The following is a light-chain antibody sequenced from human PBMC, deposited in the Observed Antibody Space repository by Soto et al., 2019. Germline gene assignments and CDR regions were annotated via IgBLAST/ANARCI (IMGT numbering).Light chain of an antibody. CDR3: SSYTSSSSVV. Sequence: QLVLTQPPSASGTPGQRVSISCSGSTSNIGSQTVNWYQRLPGTAPKLLIYIDNQRPSGVSNRFSGSKSGNTASLTISGLQVEDEADYYCSSYTSSSSVVFGGGTKLTVL. CDR1: TSNIGSQT. V-gene: IGLV1-44*01. CDR2: IDN. J-gene: IGLJ2*01.